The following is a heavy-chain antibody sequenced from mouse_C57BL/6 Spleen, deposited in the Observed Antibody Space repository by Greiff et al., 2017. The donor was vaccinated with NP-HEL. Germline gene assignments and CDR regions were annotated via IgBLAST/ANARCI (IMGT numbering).Heavy chain of an antibody. D-gene: IGHD2-4*01. Sequence: VQLQQPGTELVKPGASVKLSCKASGYTFTSYWMHWVKQRPGQGLEWIGNINPSNGGTNYNEKFKSKAALTVDKSSSTAYMQLSSLTSEDSAVYYCARSRAYYDYDGDAMDYWGQGTSVTVSS. CDR1: GYTFTSYW. CDR2: INPSNGGT. V-gene: IGHV1-53*01. J-gene: IGHJ4*01. CDR3: ARSRAYYDYDGDAMDY.